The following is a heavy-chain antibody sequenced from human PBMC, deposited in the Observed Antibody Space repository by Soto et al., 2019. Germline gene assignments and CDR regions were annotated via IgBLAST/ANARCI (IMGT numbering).Heavy chain of an antibody. CDR3: ARIRAPPYYYYGMDV. J-gene: IGHJ6*02. Sequence: ETLSLSCAASGFTVSSNYMSWVRQAPGKGLEWVSVIYSGGSTYYADSVKGRFTISRDNSKNTLYLQMNSLRAEDTAVYYCARIRAPPYYYYGMDVWGQGTTVTVSS. CDR2: IYSGGST. CDR1: GFTVSSNY. V-gene: IGHV3-53*01. D-gene: IGHD3-16*01.